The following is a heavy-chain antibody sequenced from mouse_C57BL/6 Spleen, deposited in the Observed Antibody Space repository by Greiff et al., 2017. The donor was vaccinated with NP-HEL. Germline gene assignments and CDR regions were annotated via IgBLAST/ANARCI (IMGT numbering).Heavy chain of an antibody. CDR3: AREGLLRYFDY. J-gene: IGHJ2*01. D-gene: IGHD1-1*01. CDR2: ISNLAYSI. V-gene: IGHV5-15*01. CDR1: GFTFSDYG. Sequence: EVKLVESGGGLVQPGGSLKLSCAASGFTFSDYGMAWVRQAPRKGPEWVAFISNLAYSIYYADTVTGRFTISRENSKNTLYLEMSSLRSEETAMHYCAREGLLRYFDYWGQGTTLTVSS.